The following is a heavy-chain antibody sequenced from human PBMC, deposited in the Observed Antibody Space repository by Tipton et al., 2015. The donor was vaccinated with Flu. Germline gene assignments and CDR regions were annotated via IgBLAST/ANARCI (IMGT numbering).Heavy chain of an antibody. D-gene: IGHD3/OR15-3a*01. CDR2: FNPSGGYT. CDR1: GYTFTNYY. J-gene: IGHJ6*02. V-gene: IGHV1-46*01. Sequence: QLVQSGAEVKKPGASVKVSCKSSGYTFTNYYIHWVRQAPGQGLEWMGIFNPSGGYTTLAQKFQGRVTMTRDTSTSTVYMEVSSLRSEDTAVYYCARGGNDFGQCMDVWGQGTTVTVSS. CDR3: ARGGNDFGQCMDV.